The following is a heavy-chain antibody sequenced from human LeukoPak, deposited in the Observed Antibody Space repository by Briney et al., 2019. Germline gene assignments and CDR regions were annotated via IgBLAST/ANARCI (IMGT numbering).Heavy chain of an antibody. J-gene: IGHJ4*02. D-gene: IGHD1-26*01. CDR3: ARGTVVSRVAATAY. Sequence: GASVKVSCKASGYTFTDYYIHWVRQAPGQGLEWMGWINPKSGDTNSAQKFQGRVTMTRDTSISTVYMELSRLRSDDTAVFYCARGTVVSRVAATAYWGQGSLVTVSA. CDR2: INPKSGDT. CDR1: GYTFTDYY. V-gene: IGHV1-2*02.